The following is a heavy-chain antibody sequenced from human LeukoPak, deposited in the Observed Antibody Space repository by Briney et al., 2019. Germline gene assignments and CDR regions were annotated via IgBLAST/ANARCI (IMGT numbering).Heavy chain of an antibody. V-gene: IGHV3-30-3*01. CDR1: GFTFSNYP. CDR2: LSFDGGNE. CDR3: AREGFDD. Sequence: GRSLRLSCAASGFTFSNYPMHWVRRTPSKGLEWVAFLSFDGGNEYYADSVKGRFTISRDNAKNTLYLQMNSLRAEDTAMYYCAREGFDDWGQGTLVTVSS. J-gene: IGHJ4*02.